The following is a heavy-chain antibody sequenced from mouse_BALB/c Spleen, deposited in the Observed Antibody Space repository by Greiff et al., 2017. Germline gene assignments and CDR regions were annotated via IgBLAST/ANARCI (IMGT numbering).Heavy chain of an antibody. V-gene: IGHV5-17*02. Sequence: EVQGVESGGGLVQPGGSRKLSCAASGFTFSSFGMHWVRQAPEKGLEWVAYISSGSSTIYYADTVKGRFTISRDNPKNTLFLQMTSLRSEDTAMYYCARSDWFAYGGQGTLVTVSA. CDR3: ARSDWFAY. J-gene: IGHJ3*01. CDR2: ISSGSSTI. CDR1: GFTFSSFG.